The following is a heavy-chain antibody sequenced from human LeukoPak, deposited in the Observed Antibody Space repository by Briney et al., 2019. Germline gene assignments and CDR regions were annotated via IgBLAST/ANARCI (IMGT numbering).Heavy chain of an antibody. Sequence: ASVKVSCKASGGTFSRYAISWVRQAPGQGLEWMGGIIPIFGTANYAQKIQGRVTLTTDESTSTAYMELTTLRSEDTAVYYCVFDSSGYLSRSLPPYFDYWGQGTLVTVS. CDR2: IIPIFGTA. CDR1: GGTFSRYA. J-gene: IGHJ4*02. V-gene: IGHV1-69*05. CDR3: VFDSSGYLSRSLPPYFDY. D-gene: IGHD3-22*01.